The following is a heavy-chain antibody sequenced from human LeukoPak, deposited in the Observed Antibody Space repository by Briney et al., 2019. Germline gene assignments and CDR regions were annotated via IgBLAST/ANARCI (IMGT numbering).Heavy chain of an antibody. D-gene: IGHD4-23*01. CDR2: INPNSGAT. J-gene: IGHJ5*02. CDR1: GYTFTGHY. Sequence: ASVKVSCKTSGYTFTGHYMNWVRQAPGQGLEWMGWINPNSGATKSAQKFQGRVTMTRDTSITTAYMELYSLRSDDTALYYCAREMTPVGGSPLIWFDPWGQGTLVTVSS. CDR3: AREMTPVGGSPLIWFDP. V-gene: IGHV1-2*02.